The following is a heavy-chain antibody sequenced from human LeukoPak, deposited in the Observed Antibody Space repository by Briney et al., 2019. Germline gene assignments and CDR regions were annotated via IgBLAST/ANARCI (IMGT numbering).Heavy chain of an antibody. CDR2: LYQNGDT. Sequence: PSETLSLTCTVSRDSISGSSNYWGWIRQSPAKGLEWIGCLYQNGDTYYNPSLKNRVIISVDMSKNQFSLKVTSVTAADTAVYYCATGGAQVYYYFDVWGKGTTVTVSS. J-gene: IGHJ6*03. D-gene: IGHD3-16*01. CDR3: ATGGAQVYYYFDV. V-gene: IGHV4-39*07. CDR1: RDSISGSSNY.